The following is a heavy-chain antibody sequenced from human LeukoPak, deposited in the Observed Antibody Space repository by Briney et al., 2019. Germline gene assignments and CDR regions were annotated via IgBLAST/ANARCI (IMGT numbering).Heavy chain of an antibody. Sequence: SETLSLTCTVSGGSISSYYWSWIRQPPGKGLEWIGEINHSGSTNYNPSLKSRVTISVDTSKNQFSLKLSSVTAADTAVYYCARVGGTPQSWGQGTLVTVSS. CDR2: INHSGST. J-gene: IGHJ4*02. CDR3: ARVGGTPQS. CDR1: GGSISSYY. V-gene: IGHV4-34*01. D-gene: IGHD1-26*01.